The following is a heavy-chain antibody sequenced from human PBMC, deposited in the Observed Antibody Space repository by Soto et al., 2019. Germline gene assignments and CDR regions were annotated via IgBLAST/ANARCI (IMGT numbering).Heavy chain of an antibody. V-gene: IGHV3-23*01. CDR3: AKSLSTAVNYGLDV. CDR1: GFTFSDNA. CDR2: ISDDGDST. D-gene: IGHD2-2*01. Sequence: EVQLLESGGGLVQPGGSQRLSCGASGFTFSDNAMTWVRQAPGKGLEWVSSISDDGDSTYYADSVKGRFAVSRDNSKNTLFLHMNSLGAEDTAVYYCAKSLSTAVNYGLDVWGQGTAVTVSS. J-gene: IGHJ6*02.